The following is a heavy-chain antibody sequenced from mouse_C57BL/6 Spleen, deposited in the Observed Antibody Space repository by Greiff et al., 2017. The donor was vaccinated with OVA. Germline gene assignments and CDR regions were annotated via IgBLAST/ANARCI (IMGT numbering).Heavy chain of an antibody. CDR1: GYTFTSYW. J-gene: IGHJ2*01. CDR2: IYPGSGST. V-gene: IGHV1-55*01. CDR3: ASGKQTAYYFDY. Sequence: VQLQQPGAELVKPGASVKMSCKASGYTFTSYWITWVKQRPGQGLEWIGDIYPGSGSTNYNEKFKSKATLTVDTSSSTAYMQLSSLTSEDSAVYYCASGKQTAYYFDYWGQGTTLTVSS. D-gene: IGHD4-1*01.